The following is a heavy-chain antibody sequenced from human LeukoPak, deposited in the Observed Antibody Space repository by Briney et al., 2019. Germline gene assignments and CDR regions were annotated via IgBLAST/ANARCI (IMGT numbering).Heavy chain of an antibody. V-gene: IGHV4-59*01. J-gene: IGHJ3*02. CDR3: ASHCSSTSCGAFDI. CDR2: IYYSGST. Sequence: SETLSLTCTVSGGSISSYYWSWIRQPPGKGLERIGYIYYSGSTNYNPSLKSRVTISVDTSKNQFSLKLSSVTAADTAVYYCASHCSSTSCGAFDIWGQGTMVTVSS. D-gene: IGHD2-2*01. CDR1: GGSISSYY.